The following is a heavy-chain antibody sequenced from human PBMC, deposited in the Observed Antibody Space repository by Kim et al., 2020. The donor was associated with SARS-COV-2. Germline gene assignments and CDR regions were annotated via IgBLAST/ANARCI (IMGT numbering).Heavy chain of an antibody. CDR3: ARFYSSSWYAAFDY. Sequence: SETLSLTCTVSGGSISSGGYYWSWIRQHPGKGLEWIGYIYYSGSTYYNPSLKSRVTISVDTSKNQFSLKLSSVTAADTAVYYCARFYSSSWYAAFDYWGQGTLVTVSS. CDR1: GGSISSGGYY. D-gene: IGHD6-13*01. CDR2: IYYSGST. J-gene: IGHJ4*02. V-gene: IGHV4-31*03.